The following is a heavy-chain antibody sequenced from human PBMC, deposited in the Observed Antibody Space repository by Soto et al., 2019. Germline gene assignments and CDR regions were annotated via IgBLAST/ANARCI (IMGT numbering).Heavy chain of an antibody. Sequence: SETLSLTCTVSGGSVSSGSYYWSWIRQPPGKGLEWIGYIYYSGSTNYNPSLKSRVTISVDTSKNQFSRKLSSVTAADTAVYYCAREITNDFWSGPGGNWFDPWGQGTLVTVSS. J-gene: IGHJ5*02. CDR2: IYYSGST. CDR1: GGSVSSGSYY. V-gene: IGHV4-61*01. D-gene: IGHD3-3*01. CDR3: AREITNDFWSGPGGNWFDP.